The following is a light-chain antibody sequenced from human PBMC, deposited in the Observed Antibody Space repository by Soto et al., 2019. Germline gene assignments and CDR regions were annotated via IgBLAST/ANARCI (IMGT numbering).Light chain of an antibody. V-gene: IGLV2-11*01. CDR2: DVN. CDR3: CSYAGSDTLWV. J-gene: IGLJ3*02. Sequence: QSALTQPGSVSGSPGQSVTISCTGTSSDVGGYNFVSWYQQYPGKAPKLMIYDVNVRPSGVPDRFSGSKSGNTASLTISVLQAEDEADYYCCSYAGSDTLWVFGGGTKLTVL. CDR1: SSDVGGYNF.